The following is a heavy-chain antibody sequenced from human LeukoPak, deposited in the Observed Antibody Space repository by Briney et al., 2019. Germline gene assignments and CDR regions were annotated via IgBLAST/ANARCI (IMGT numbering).Heavy chain of an antibody. J-gene: IGHJ4*02. D-gene: IGHD2-15*01. Sequence: ASVKVSCKASGYTFTGYYMHWVRQAPGQGLEWMGWINPNSGGTNYAQKFQGRVTMTRDTSISTAYMELSRLRADDTAVYYCARVAFVGYCSGGSCGAFDYWGQGTLVTVSS. CDR1: GYTFTGYY. CDR2: INPNSGGT. CDR3: ARVAFVGYCSGGSCGAFDY. V-gene: IGHV1-2*02.